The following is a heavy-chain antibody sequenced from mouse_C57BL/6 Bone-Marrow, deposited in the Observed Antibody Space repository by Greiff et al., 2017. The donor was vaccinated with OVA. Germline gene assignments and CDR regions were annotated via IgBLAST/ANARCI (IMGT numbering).Heavy chain of an antibody. J-gene: IGHJ4*01. Sequence: QVQLQQPGAELVKPGASVKMSCKASGYTFTSYWITWVKQRPGHGLEWIGDIYPGSGSTNYNEKFKSKATLTVDTSSSTAYMQLSSLTSEDSAVYYFASFTTVVLRYYAMDYWGQGTSVTVSS. D-gene: IGHD1-1*01. CDR3: ASFTTVVLRYYAMDY. CDR1: GYTFTSYW. V-gene: IGHV1-55*01. CDR2: IYPGSGST.